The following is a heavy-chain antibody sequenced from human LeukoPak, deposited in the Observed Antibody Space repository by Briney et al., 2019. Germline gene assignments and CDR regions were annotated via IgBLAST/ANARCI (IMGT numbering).Heavy chain of an antibody. CDR1: GFTFSSNY. CDR2: IYSGGST. J-gene: IGHJ4*02. D-gene: IGHD6-19*01. V-gene: IGHV3-53*01. Sequence: GGSLRLSCAASGFTFSSNYMSWVRQAPGKGLEWVSVIYSGGSTYYADSVKGRFTISRDNSKNTLYLQMNSLRAEDTAVYYCASSSGFGEAFDYWGQGTLVTVSS. CDR3: ASSSGFGEAFDY.